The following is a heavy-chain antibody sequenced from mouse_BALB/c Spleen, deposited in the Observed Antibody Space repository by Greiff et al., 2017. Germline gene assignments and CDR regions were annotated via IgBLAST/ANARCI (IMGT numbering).Heavy chain of an antibody. CDR3: LYYGSSYGYAMDY. V-gene: IGHV14-4*02. CDR1: GFNIKDYY. CDR2: IDPENGDT. J-gene: IGHJ4*01. Sequence: EVKLMESGAELVRSGASVKLSCTASGFNIKDYYMHWVKQRPEQGLEWIGWIDPENGDTEYAPKFQGKATMTADTSSNTAYLQLSSLTSEDTAVYYCLYYGSSYGYAMDYWGQGTSVTVSS. D-gene: IGHD1-1*01.